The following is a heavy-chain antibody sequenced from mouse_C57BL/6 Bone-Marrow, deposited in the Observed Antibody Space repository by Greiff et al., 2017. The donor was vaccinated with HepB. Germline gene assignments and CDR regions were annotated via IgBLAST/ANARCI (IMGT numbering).Heavy chain of an antibody. CDR3: TRRGGLRRLPWFAY. J-gene: IGHJ3*01. CDR1: GYTFTSYW. V-gene: IGHV1-5*01. Sequence: VHVKQSGTVLARPGASVKMSCKTSGYTFTSYWMHWVKQRPGQGLEWIGAIYPGNSDTSYNQKFKGKAKLTAVTSASTAYMELRSLTTEDSAVYYCTRRGGLRRLPWFAYWGQGTLVTVSA. CDR2: IYPGNSDT. D-gene: IGHD1-2*01.